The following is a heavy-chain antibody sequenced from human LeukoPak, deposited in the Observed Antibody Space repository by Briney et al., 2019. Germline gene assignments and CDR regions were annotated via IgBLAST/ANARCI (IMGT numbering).Heavy chain of an antibody. Sequence: GGSLRLSCAASGFSFSSYEMNWVRQAPGKGLEWVSYISSSGSIVYYADSVKGRFTISRDNAKNSLFLQMNSLRAEDTAVYYCARDSRDHYDILTGNVRGHGMDVWGQGTTVTVSS. CDR3: ARDSRDHYDILTGNVRGHGMDV. J-gene: IGHJ6*02. CDR1: GFSFSSYE. CDR2: ISSSGSIV. V-gene: IGHV3-48*03. D-gene: IGHD3-9*01.